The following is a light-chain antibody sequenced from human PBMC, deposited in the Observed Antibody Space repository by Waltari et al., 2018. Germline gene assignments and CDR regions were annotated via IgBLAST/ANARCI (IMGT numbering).Light chain of an antibody. CDR2: AAS. V-gene: IGKV1-39*01. CDR1: QSISNY. J-gene: IGKJ2*01. Sequence: DIQMTQSPSSLSASVGDSVTITCRASQSISNYLNWYQPKPGKAPKLLIYAASSLQSGVPSRFSGSGSGTDFTLTISSLQPEDFATYYCQQSYSTPQTFGQGTKLEIK. CDR3: QQSYSTPQT.